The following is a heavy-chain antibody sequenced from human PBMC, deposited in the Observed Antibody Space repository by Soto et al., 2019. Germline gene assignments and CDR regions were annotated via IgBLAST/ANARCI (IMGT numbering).Heavy chain of an antibody. CDR3: ARENSIASLSYYYGMDF. V-gene: IGHV1-69*13. D-gene: IGHD6-6*01. CDR2: IIPIFGTT. CDR1: GGCFTGSA. J-gene: IGHJ6*02. Sequence: SVKVSCKVSGGCFTGSAISWVRQAPGQGLEWMGGIIPIFGTTNYAQKFQGRVTIIADESSSTAYMELSSLRSEDTALYYCARENSIASLSYYYGMDFWGQGTAVTISS.